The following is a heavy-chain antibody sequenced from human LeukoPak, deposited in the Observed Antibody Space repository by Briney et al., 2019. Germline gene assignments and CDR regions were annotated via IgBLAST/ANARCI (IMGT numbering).Heavy chain of an antibody. J-gene: IGHJ4*02. CDR2: ISSSSSYI. CDR1: GFTFSSYS. Sequence: GGSLRLSCAASGFTFSSYSMTWVRQAPGKGLEWVSSISSSSSYIYYADSVKGRFTISRDNAKNSVYLQLNSLRDGDTAVYYCAREALTFGNLDYWGQGTLLTVSS. CDR3: AREALTFGNLDY. V-gene: IGHV3-21*01. D-gene: IGHD4-23*01.